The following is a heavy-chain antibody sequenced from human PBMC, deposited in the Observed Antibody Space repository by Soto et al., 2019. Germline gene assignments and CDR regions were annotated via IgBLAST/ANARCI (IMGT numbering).Heavy chain of an antibody. CDR1: GDSVSSSNYY. V-gene: IGHV4-39*01. CDR3: SKTDYYSYGMDV. J-gene: IGHJ6*02. Sequence: SETLSITCTVSGDSVSSSNYYWGWIRQPPGKGLEWIGSIYYGGSTFYNPSLKSRVTISVDTSKNQFSLRLSSVTAADTAVYYCSKTDYYSYGMDVWGQGTTVS. CDR2: IYYGGST.